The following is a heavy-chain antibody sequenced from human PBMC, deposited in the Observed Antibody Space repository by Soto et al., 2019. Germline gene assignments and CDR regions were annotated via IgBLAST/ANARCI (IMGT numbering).Heavy chain of an antibody. J-gene: IGHJ5*02. CDR1: GGSITDYS. V-gene: IGHV4-4*07. CDR3: ARDQGVVVTADNWFDP. Sequence: SETLSLTCTVSGGSITDYSWVWIRQPAGKGLEWTGRIFSSGSTNYNPSLKGRITMSLDTSKDQFSLKLNSATATDTAVYFCARDQGVVVTADNWFDPWGQGILVTVSS. CDR2: IFSSGST. D-gene: IGHD2-21*02.